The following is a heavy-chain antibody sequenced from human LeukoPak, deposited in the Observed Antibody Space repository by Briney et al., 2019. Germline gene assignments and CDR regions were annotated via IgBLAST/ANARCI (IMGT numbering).Heavy chain of an antibody. D-gene: IGHD3-10*01. V-gene: IGHV3-23*01. CDR3: ASHYGSGSFNWLDP. Sequence: PGGSLRLSCAASGFTFSSFAMSWVRQAPGKGLEWVSAISSGSGDATYYADSVKGRFTISRDNSKDTLYLQMNSLSAEDTAVYYCASHYGSGSFNWLDPWGQGTLVTVSS. CDR2: ISSGSGDAT. J-gene: IGHJ5*02. CDR1: GFTFSSFA.